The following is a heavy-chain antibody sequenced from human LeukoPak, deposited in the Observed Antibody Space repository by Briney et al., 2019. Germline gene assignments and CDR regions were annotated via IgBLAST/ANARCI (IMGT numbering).Heavy chain of an antibody. CDR3: ATVVRGVIISDAFDI. CDR1: GYTLTELS. V-gene: IGHV1-24*01. CDR2: FDPEDGET. D-gene: IGHD3-10*01. J-gene: IGHJ3*02. Sequence: ASVKVSCKVSGYTLTELSMHWVRQAPGKGLEWMGGFDPEDGETIYAQKFQGRVTMTEDTSTDTAYMELSSLRSEDTAVYYCATVVRGVIISDAFDIWGQGTMATVSS.